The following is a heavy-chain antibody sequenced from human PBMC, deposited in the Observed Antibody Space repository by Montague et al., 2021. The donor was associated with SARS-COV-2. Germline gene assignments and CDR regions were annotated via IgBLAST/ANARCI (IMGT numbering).Heavy chain of an antibody. D-gene: IGHD4-17*01. CDR3: ARDIGGSTVTTGGFDY. V-gene: IGHV4-34*09. CDR2: ISHSGSA. J-gene: IGHJ4*02. Sequence: TLSLTCAVYGGSFSDYKWTWIRQSPGKGLEWLGQISHSGSAYYNPSLKSRVTISVDTSKNQFSLKLSSVTAADTAVYYCARDIGGSTVTTGGFDYWGQGTLVTVSS. CDR1: GGSFSDYK.